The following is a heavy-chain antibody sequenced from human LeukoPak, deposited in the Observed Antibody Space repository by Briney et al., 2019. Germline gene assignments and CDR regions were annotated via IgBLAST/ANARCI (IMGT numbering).Heavy chain of an antibody. D-gene: IGHD3-16*01. CDR3: AKNLGPFDV. V-gene: IGHV3-23*03. CDR2: IGDAGT. Sequence: PGGSLRLSCAASGFTFSDFAMTWVRQAPGKGLEWVSSIGDAGTYYADSVNGRFTISRDNSKNMLYLQLNSLRAGDTAMYYCAKNLGPFDVRGQGTMVTVSS. J-gene: IGHJ3*01. CDR1: GFTFSDFA.